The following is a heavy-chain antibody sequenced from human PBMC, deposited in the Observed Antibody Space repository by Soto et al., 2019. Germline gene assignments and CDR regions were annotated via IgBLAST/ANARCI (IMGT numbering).Heavy chain of an antibody. D-gene: IGHD4-4*01. Sequence: PSETLSLTCTVSGGSISSSSYYWGWIRQPPGKGLEWIGSTYYSGSTYYNPSLKSRVTISVDTSKNQFSLKLSSVTAADTAVYYCAGYSNYVHYFWFDPWGQGTLVTVSS. V-gene: IGHV4-39*01. CDR1: GGSISSSSYY. CDR2: TYYSGST. J-gene: IGHJ5*02. CDR3: AGYSNYVHYFWFDP.